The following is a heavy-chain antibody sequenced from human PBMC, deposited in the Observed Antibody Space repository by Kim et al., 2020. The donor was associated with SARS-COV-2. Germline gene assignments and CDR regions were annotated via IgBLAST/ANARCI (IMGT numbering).Heavy chain of an antibody. CDR1: GFTFSSYA. V-gene: IGHV3-23*03. D-gene: IGHD6-13*01. Sequence: GGSLRLSCVASGFTFSSYAMSWVRQAPGRGLEWVSVIYSGGSSTYYADSVKGRFTISRDNSKNTLYLQMNSLRAEDTAVYYCAKDQRRGIAAAGIDYWGQGTLVTVSS. CDR2: IYSGGSST. CDR3: AKDQRRGIAAAGIDY. J-gene: IGHJ4*02.